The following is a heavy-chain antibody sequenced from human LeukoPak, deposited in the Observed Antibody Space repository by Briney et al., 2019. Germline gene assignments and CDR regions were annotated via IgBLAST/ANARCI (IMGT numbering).Heavy chain of an antibody. CDR1: GGSFSGYY. V-gene: IGHV4-34*01. Sequence: ASETLSLTCAVYGGSFSGYYWSWIRQPPGKGLEWVGEINHSGSTNYNPSLKSRVTISVDTSKNQFSLKLSSVTAADTAVYYCARRLGRKFGERFYYYHYMDVWGKGTTVTISS. CDR3: ARRLGRKFGERFYYYHYMDV. CDR2: INHSGST. J-gene: IGHJ6*03. D-gene: IGHD3-10*01.